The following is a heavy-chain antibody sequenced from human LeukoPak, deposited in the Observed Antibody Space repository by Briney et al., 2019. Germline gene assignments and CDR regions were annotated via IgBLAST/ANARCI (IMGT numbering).Heavy chain of an antibody. Sequence: PSETLSLTCTVSGGSISSYFWSWIRQPPGKGLEWIGYISYSGSTNYNPSLKSRVTISVDTSKSQFSLKLSSVTAADTAVYYCARVSWFPGTSYYYMDVWGKGTTVTVSS. CDR2: ISYSGST. CDR1: GGSISSYF. J-gene: IGHJ6*03. CDR3: ARVSWFPGTSYYYMDV. V-gene: IGHV4-59*01. D-gene: IGHD1-1*01.